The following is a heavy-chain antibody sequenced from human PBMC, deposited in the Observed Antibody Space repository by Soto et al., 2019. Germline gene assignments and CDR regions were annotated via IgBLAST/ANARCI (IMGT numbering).Heavy chain of an antibody. CDR1: GSSIRGYY. D-gene: IGHD1-1*01. Sequence: SGPLTLTCTVSGSSIRGYYWSWSRKSAGRCLGCIGRIYATGSTDYNTSLKSRVTMSVDTSKKQFSLKLRSVTAADTAVYYCVRDGTKTLRDWFDPWGQGISVTVSS. J-gene: IGHJ5*02. CDR2: IYATGST. CDR3: VRDGTKTLRDWFDP. V-gene: IGHV4-4*07.